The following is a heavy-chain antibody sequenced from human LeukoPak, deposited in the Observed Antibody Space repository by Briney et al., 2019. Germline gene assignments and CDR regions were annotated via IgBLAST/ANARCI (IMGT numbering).Heavy chain of an antibody. Sequence: SETLSLTCTVSGGSIISNYWSWIRQSAGTGLEWIGRIYGSGITDYNPPLNTRVTMSLDTSRKQFSLRLTSVTAADTAVYYCARLKFYDSTGYSPGYYMDVWGKGTTVSV. CDR1: GGSIISNY. CDR3: ARLKFYDSTGYSPGYYMDV. J-gene: IGHJ6*03. CDR2: IYGSGIT. V-gene: IGHV4-4*07. D-gene: IGHD3-22*01.